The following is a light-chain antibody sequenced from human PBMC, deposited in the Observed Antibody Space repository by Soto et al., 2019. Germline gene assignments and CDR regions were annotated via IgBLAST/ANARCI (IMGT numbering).Light chain of an antibody. J-gene: IGLJ1*01. CDR2: DVT. Sequence: QSVLTQPASVSGSPGQSITISCTGTSSDIGACNRVSWYQQHPGKAPKLVIYDVTNRPSGVSNRFSGSKSGNAASLTISGLQAEDEADYYCNSYTTISTYVFGTGTKVTVL. CDR1: SSDIGACNR. CDR3: NSYTTISTYV. V-gene: IGLV2-14*01.